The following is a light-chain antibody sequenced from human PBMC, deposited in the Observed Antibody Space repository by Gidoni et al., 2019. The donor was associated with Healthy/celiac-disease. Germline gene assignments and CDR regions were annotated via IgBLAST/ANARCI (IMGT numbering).Light chain of an antibody. V-gene: IGKV3-11*01. Sequence: EIVLTPSPATLSLSPGERATLSCRASKSVSSHLAWYPQKPGQAPRLLINDASNRSTGIPARFSGSGSWTYFTLTISTLEPEEFAVYYCQQRSNWPPQLTFGGGTKVEIK. CDR1: KSVSSH. J-gene: IGKJ4*01. CDR2: DAS. CDR3: QQRSNWPPQLT.